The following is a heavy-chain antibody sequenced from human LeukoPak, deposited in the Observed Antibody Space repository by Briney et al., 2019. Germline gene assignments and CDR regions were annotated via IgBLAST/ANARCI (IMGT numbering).Heavy chain of an antibody. D-gene: IGHD6-13*01. Sequence: SGGSLRLSCAAPGFTFSSYWMSWVRQAPGKGLEWVANIKQDGSEKYYVDSVKGRFTISRDNSKSTLYLQMNSVRVEDPAIYYCAKDRVIAAAGYYFDFWGQGTLVTVSS. V-gene: IGHV3-7*01. J-gene: IGHJ4*02. CDR3: AKDRVIAAAGYYFDF. CDR2: IKQDGSEK. CDR1: GFTFSSYW.